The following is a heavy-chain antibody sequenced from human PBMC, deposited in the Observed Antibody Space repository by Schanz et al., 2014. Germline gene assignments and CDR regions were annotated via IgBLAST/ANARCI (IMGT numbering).Heavy chain of an antibody. Sequence: QVQLQESGPGLVKPSQTLSLTCAVSGGSISSGGYSWNWIRQPPGKGLEWIVYIYYSGSTYYNPSLKSRVTKSVDPSKNQSSLKLSSVTAADTAVYYCARGGRTTYNYYYGMDVWGQGTTVTVSS. CDR2: IYYSGST. CDR3: ARGGRTTYNYYYGMDV. J-gene: IGHJ6*02. D-gene: IGHD1-1*01. CDR1: GGSISSGGYS. V-gene: IGHV4-30-4*07.